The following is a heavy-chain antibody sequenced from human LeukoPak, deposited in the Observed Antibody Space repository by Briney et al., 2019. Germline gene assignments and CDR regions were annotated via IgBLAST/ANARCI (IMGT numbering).Heavy chain of an antibody. D-gene: IGHD3-16*01. V-gene: IGHV3-30-3*01. CDR2: ISYDGSNK. CDR1: GFTFSSYA. Sequence: HPGRSLRLSCAASGFTFSSYAMHWVRQAPGKGLEWVAVISYDGSNKYYADSVKGRFTISRDNSKNTLYLQMNSLRAEDTAVYYCARVQQGGDNSFDYWGQGTLVIVSS. J-gene: IGHJ4*02. CDR3: ARVQQGGDNSFDY.